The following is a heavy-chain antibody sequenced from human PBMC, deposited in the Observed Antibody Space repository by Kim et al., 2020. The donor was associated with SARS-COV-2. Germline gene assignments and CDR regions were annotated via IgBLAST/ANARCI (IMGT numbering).Heavy chain of an antibody. Sequence: GGSLRLSCAASGFTFSSSSLAWVRQAPGKGLDWVSYIGSGGGTYYGDSVKGRFTISSDNAKSLVYLQMNSLRDEDTAVYYCARKAAVTGLHAFDIWGQGTMVTVSS. CDR3: ARKAAVTGLHAFDI. V-gene: IGHV3-48*02. D-gene: IGHD3-9*01. CDR2: IGSGGGT. J-gene: IGHJ3*02. CDR1: GFTFSSSS.